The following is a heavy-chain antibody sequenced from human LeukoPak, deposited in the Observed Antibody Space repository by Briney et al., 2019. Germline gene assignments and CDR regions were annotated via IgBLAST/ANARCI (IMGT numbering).Heavy chain of an antibody. V-gene: IGHV4-30-2*01. J-gene: IGHJ3*02. CDR3: ARGAYYYDSSGYYQPDAFDI. D-gene: IGHD3-22*01. CDR2: IYHSGST. Sequence: PSETLSLTCTVSGGSISSGGYYWSWIRQPPGKGLEWIGYIYHSGSTYYNPSLKSRVTIPVDRSKNQFSLKLSSVTAADTAVYYCARGAYYYDSSGYYQPDAFDIWGQGTMVTVSS. CDR1: GGSISSGGYY.